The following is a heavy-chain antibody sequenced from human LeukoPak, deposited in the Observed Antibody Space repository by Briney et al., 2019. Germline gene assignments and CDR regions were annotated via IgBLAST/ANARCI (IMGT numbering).Heavy chain of an antibody. CDR2: IRFDGSNK. D-gene: IGHD3-3*01. CDR3: AKDYDFWSGYYSPTRGYFDY. CDR1: GFTFSSSG. Sequence: GGSLRLSCAVSGFTFSSSGMHWVRRAPGKGLEWVAFIRFDGSNKYYADSVKGRFTISRDNSKNTLYLQMNSLRAEDAAVYYCAKDYDFWSGYYSPTRGYFDYWGQGTLVTVSS. V-gene: IGHV3-30*02. J-gene: IGHJ4*02.